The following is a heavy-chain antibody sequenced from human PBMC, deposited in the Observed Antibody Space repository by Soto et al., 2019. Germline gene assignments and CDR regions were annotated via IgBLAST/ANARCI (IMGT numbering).Heavy chain of an antibody. CDR3: ARDRPGYDILTGYYSYYYYYCMDV. Sequence: GGSLRLSCAASGFTFSSYSMNWVRQAPGKGLEWVSYISSSSSTIYYADSVKGRFTISRDNAKNSLYLQMNSLRDEDTAVYYCARDRPGYDILTGYYSYYYYYCMDVWGQGTTVTVS. CDR2: ISSSSSTI. V-gene: IGHV3-48*02. D-gene: IGHD3-9*01. CDR1: GFTFSSYS. J-gene: IGHJ6*02.